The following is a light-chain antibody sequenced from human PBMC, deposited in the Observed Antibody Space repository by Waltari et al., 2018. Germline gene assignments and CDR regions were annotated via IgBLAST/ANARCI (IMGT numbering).Light chain of an antibody. J-gene: IGLJ3*02. Sequence: SSEVTQDPHVSVALGQTVTSTCRGDSFRRYYASWYRQRPGQAPVLVLYGQERPSGIPDRFSGSTSGDTAYLTITGAQAGDEGDYYCLSRDTPSTRVFGGGTRLTV. CDR3: LSRDTPSTRV. V-gene: IGLV3-19*01. CDR2: GQE. CDR1: SFRRYY.